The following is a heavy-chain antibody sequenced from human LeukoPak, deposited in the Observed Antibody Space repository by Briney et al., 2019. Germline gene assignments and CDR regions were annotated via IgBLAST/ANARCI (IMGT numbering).Heavy chain of an antibody. Sequence: GSLRLSCTASGFTFSDYAMSWFRQAPGKGLEWVANIRQDGDTKYYVDSVKGRFTISRDNAMNSLYLQMNSLRAEDTAIYYCARSLPYGTTWYGRSDFWGQGTLVTVSS. J-gene: IGHJ4*02. CDR2: IRQDGDTK. CDR3: ARSLPYGTTWYGRSDF. D-gene: IGHD6-13*01. CDR1: GFTFSDYA. V-gene: IGHV3-7*03.